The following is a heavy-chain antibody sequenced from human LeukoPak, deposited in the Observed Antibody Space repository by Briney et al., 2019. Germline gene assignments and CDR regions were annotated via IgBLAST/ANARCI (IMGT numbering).Heavy chain of an antibody. V-gene: IGHV3-30-3*01. D-gene: IGHD6-13*01. CDR1: GFTFSSYA. CDR2: ISYDGSNK. Sequence: GRSLRLSCAASGFTFSSYAMHWVRQAPGKGLEWVAVISYDGSNKYYADSVKGRFTISRDNSKNTLYLQMNSLRAEDTAVYYCAREARAAAGTVVDYWGQGTLVTVSS. CDR3: AREARAAAGTVVDY. J-gene: IGHJ4*02.